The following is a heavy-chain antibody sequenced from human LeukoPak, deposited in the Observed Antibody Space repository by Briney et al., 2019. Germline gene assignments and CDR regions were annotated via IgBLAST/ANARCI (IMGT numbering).Heavy chain of an antibody. Sequence: SETLSLTCTVSGGSISSYYWSWIRQPPGKGLEWIGYIYYSGSTNYNPSLKSRVTISVDTSKNQISLKLSSVTAADTAVYYCARAVLGGYGYDNWFDPWGQGTLVTVSS. CDR3: ARAVLGGYGYDNWFDP. D-gene: IGHD5-18*01. V-gene: IGHV4-59*01. CDR1: GGSISSYY. J-gene: IGHJ5*02. CDR2: IYYSGST.